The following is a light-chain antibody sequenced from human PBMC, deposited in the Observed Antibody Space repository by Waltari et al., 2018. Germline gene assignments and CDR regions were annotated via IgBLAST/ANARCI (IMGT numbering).Light chain of an antibody. CDR3: RQYYNWPLT. CDR1: QTVYGE. J-gene: IGKJ4*01. Sequence: ETVMTQSPGTLSVSPGDRVTLSCRASQTVYGELAWYQQKSGQTPRLLIYGASTRGTSIPARFSGSGSGTEFTLTISSLQSEDFGVYYCRQYYNWPLTFGGGTKVEIK. V-gene: IGKV3-15*01. CDR2: GAS.